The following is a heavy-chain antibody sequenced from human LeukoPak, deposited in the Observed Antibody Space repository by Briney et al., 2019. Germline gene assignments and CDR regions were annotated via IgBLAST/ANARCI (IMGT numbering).Heavy chain of an antibody. J-gene: IGHJ4*02. D-gene: IGHD2-15*01. CDR2: ISYDGSNK. V-gene: IGHV3-30*18. Sequence: GGSLRLSCAASGFTFSSYCMHWVRQAPGKGLEWVAVISYDGSNKYYADSVKGRFTISRDNSKNTLYLQMNSLRAEDTAVYYCAKGDPCSGGSCYGGAYYFDYWGQGTLVTVSS. CDR1: GFTFSSYC. CDR3: AKGDPCSGGSCYGGAYYFDY.